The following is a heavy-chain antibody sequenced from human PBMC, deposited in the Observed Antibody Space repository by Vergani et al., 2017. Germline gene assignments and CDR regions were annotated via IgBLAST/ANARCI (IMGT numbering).Heavy chain of an antibody. D-gene: IGHD3-22*01. J-gene: IGHJ4*02. V-gene: IGHV3-33*08. CDR3: AGPQGTSAYYYGGFDY. CDR1: GFIFSHYG. Sequence: QVHLVESGGAVVQPGRSLRLSCEVSGFIFSHYGIHWVRQAPGKGLEWVGVIWYDGSNRYYADSVKGRFTISRDNSKNTVYLEMNSLTAEDTAIYYCAGPQGTSAYYYGGFDYWGQGILVTVSS. CDR2: IWYDGSNR.